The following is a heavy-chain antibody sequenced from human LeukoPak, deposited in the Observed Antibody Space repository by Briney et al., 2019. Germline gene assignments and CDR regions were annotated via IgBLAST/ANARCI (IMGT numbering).Heavy chain of an antibody. CDR3: ARARYPDSSGYYYFGY. Sequence: GSVKVSCKASGYTFTSYYMHWVRQAPGQGLEWMGIINPSGGSTSYAQKFQGRVTMTRDTSTSTVYMELSSLRSEDTAVYYCARARYPDSSGYYYFGYWGQGTLVTVSS. CDR2: INPSGGST. J-gene: IGHJ4*02. D-gene: IGHD3-22*01. V-gene: IGHV1-46*01. CDR1: GYTFTSYY.